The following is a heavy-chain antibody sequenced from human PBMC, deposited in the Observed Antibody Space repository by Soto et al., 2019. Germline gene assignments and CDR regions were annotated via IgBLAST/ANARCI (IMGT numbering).Heavy chain of an antibody. Sequence: QVQLVQSGAEVRKPGSSVKVSCKTSGGLISKYSFNWVRQAPGQGLEWMGGVLPISGSTDYAQKFQGRLTITADRSTSTVYMELSRLRSDETANYYCSTIRVRGGPIRFEDGGQGMLISVSS. D-gene: IGHD3-3*01. CDR2: VLPISGST. CDR3: STIRVRGGPIRFED. V-gene: IGHV1-69*06. J-gene: IGHJ4*01. CDR1: GGLISKYS.